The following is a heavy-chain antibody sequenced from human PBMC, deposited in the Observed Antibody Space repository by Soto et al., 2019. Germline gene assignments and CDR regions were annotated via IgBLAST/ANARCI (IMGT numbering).Heavy chain of an antibody. CDR2: IYSGGTT. Sequence: EVQLVESGGGMVQPGGSLRLSCAGSGFTVSSNYMSWVRQAPGKGLEWVSIIYSGGTTYYADSVKGRFTISRDNAKNTVYLQMNSLRVEDTAVYYCARAPTVTTNFDHWGQGTLVTVSS. J-gene: IGHJ4*02. V-gene: IGHV3-66*01. D-gene: IGHD4-17*01. CDR1: GFTVSSNY. CDR3: ARAPTVTTNFDH.